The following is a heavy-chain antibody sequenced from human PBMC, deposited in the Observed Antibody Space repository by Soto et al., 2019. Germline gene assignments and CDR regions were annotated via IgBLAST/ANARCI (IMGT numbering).Heavy chain of an antibody. Sequence: GESLKISCKGSGYSFTSYWIGWVRQMPGKGLEWMGIIYPGDSDTRYSPSFQGQVTISADKSISTAYLQWSSLKASDTAMYYCARVEYGSGSYYNLYYWGQGTLVTVSS. J-gene: IGHJ4*02. CDR1: GYSFTSYW. CDR3: ARVEYGSGSYYNLYY. D-gene: IGHD3-10*01. CDR2: IYPGDSDT. V-gene: IGHV5-51*01.